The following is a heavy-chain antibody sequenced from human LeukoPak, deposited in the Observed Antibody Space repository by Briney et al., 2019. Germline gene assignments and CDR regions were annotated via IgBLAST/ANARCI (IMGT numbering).Heavy chain of an antibody. J-gene: IGHJ4*02. Sequence: GGSLRLSCAASGFTFSSYAMHWVRQAPGKGLEWVAVISYDGSNKYYADSVKGRFTISRDNSKNTLYLQMNSLRAEDTAVYYCARGLYPLDYYGSGSYYPADYWGQGTLVTVSS. CDR2: ISYDGSNK. D-gene: IGHD3-10*01. CDR1: GFTFSSYA. V-gene: IGHV3-30-3*01. CDR3: ARGLYPLDYYGSGSYYPADY.